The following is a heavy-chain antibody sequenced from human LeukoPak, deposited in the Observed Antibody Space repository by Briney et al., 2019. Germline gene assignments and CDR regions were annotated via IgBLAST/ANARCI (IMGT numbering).Heavy chain of an antibody. V-gene: IGHV4-59*01. CDR2: IYYSGST. CDR3: ARGEDHWYFDL. J-gene: IGHJ2*01. Sequence: RTSETLSLTCTVSGGSISSYYWSWIRQPPGKGLEWIGYIYYSGSTNYNPSLKSRVTISVDTSKNQFSLKLSSVTAADTAVYYCARGEDHWYFDLWGRGTLVTVSS. CDR1: GGSISSYY.